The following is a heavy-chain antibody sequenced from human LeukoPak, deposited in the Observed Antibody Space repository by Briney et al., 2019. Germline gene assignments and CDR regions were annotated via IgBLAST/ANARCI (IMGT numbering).Heavy chain of an antibody. Sequence: PGGPLRLSCAASGFTFSSYAMSWVRQAPGKGLEWVSAISGSGGSTYYADSVKGRFTISRDNSKNTLYLQMNSLRVEDTAVYYCAKDLYYYGSGSRDWGQGTLVTVSS. D-gene: IGHD3-10*01. V-gene: IGHV3-23*01. CDR2: ISGSGGST. CDR3: AKDLYYYGSGSRD. CDR1: GFTFSSYA. J-gene: IGHJ4*02.